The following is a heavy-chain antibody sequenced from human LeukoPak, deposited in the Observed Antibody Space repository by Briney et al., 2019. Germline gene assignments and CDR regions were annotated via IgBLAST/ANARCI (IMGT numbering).Heavy chain of an antibody. D-gene: IGHD4-17*01. J-gene: IGHJ4*02. CDR3: AKFCDFCDYAIDY. V-gene: IGHV3-23*01. Sequence: PGGSLRLSCAASGFTFSNYAMSWVRQAPGKGLEWVSAVSGSGDSTYYAGSVKGRFTISRDNSKNTVYLQMNSLRAEDTAVYYCAKFCDFCDYAIDYWGQGTLVTVSS. CDR1: GFTFSNYA. CDR2: VSGSGDST.